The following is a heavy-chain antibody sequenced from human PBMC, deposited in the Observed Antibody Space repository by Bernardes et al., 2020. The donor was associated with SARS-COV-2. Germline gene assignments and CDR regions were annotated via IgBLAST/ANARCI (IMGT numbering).Heavy chain of an antibody. J-gene: IGHJ4*02. D-gene: IGHD1-26*01. CDR2: INGDGSSI. V-gene: IGHV3-74*01. CDR1: GFTFSSHC. Sequence: GGTLTLSCTASGFTFSSHCMHWVRQAPGKGLVWVSRINGDGSSISYADSVMGRFTISRDNAKSTLYLQMNSLTAEDTAVYYCARGSGNYWFDYWGQGTLITVSS. CDR3: ARGSGNYWFDY.